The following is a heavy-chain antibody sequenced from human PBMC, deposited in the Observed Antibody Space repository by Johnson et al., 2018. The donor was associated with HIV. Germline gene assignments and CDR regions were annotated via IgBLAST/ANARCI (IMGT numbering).Heavy chain of an antibody. Sequence: VQLVESGGGVVQPGRSRRLSCAASGFTFSTYAMSWVRQAPGKGLEWVSGISGSGGRPYYADSVKGRFTISRDNSKNTTYLQMNSLRAEDTAVYYCARGIAVSNWVDIWGQGTMVTVSS. D-gene: IGHD6-19*01. CDR3: ARGIAVSNWVDI. V-gene: IGHV3-23*04. J-gene: IGHJ3*02. CDR1: GFTFSTYA. CDR2: ISGSGGRP.